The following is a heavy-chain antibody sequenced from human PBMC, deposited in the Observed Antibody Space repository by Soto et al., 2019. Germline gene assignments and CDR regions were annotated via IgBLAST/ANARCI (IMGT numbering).Heavy chain of an antibody. Sequence: GGSLRLSCAASGFTFTRYSMNWVRQAPGKGLEWVSSISSTTNYTYYGDSMKGRFTISRDNAKNSLYLEMNSLRAEDTAVYYCARESEDLTSNFDYWGQGTLVTVSS. CDR1: GFTFTRYS. CDR2: ISSTTNYT. J-gene: IGHJ4*02. CDR3: ARESEDLTSNFDY. V-gene: IGHV3-21*06.